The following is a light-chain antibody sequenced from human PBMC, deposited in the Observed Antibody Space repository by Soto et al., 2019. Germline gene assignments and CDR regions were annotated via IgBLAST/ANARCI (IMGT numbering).Light chain of an antibody. CDR3: QQYGSSLTWT. Sequence: EIVLTQSPGTLSLSPGERATLSCRASQSVSSSYLAWYQQKPGQAPRLLIYGASSRATGIPDRFSGSGSGRDFTLTISRLEPEDFAVYYCQQYGSSLTWTCGQGTKVDIK. CDR1: QSVSSSY. J-gene: IGKJ1*01. V-gene: IGKV3-20*01. CDR2: GAS.